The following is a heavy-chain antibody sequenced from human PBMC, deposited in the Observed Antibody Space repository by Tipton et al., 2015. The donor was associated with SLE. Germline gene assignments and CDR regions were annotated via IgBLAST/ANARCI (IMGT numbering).Heavy chain of an antibody. CDR1: GVPISSGAYS. V-gene: IGHV4-30-2*01. J-gene: IGHJ4*02. D-gene: IGHD4-17*01. CDR2: IYQSGST. Sequence: TLSLTCTVSGVPISSGAYSWSWIRQPPGKDLEWIGYIYQSGSTYYNPSLESRVTISVDKSKNQFSLKMTSVTAADTAVYYCAATVTIIFDYWGQGNLVTVSS. CDR3: AATVTIIFDY.